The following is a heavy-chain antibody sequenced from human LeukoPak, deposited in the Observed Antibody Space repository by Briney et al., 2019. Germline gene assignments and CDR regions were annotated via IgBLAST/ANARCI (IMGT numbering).Heavy chain of an antibody. J-gene: IGHJ4*02. CDR3: ARVSFADGGYFDY. D-gene: IGHD2-15*01. CDR2: ISNSGNYI. V-gene: IGHV3-21*01. Sequence: PGGSLRLSCAASGFTFSSYYMSWVRQAPGKGLEWVSSISNSGNYIYYTDSLKGRFTISRDNAKKSLYLQMNSLRAEDAAVYYCARVSFADGGYFDYWGQGSLVTVSS. CDR1: GFTFSSYY.